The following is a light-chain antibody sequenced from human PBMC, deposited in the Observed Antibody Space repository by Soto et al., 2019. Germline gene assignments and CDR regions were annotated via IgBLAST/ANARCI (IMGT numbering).Light chain of an antibody. Sequence: EIVLTQSPGTLSLSPGERATLSCRASQSVSSSYLAWYQQKPGQAPRLLIYGASSRATRIPDRFSGSGSGTDFTLTISRLEPEDFAVYYCQQYGSSPWTFGPGTKVEIK. CDR1: QSVSSSY. J-gene: IGKJ1*01. V-gene: IGKV3-20*01. CDR2: GAS. CDR3: QQYGSSPWT.